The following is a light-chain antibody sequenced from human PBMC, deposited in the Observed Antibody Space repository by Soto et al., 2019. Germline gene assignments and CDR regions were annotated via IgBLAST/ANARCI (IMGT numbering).Light chain of an antibody. Sequence: QSVLTQPPSASGTPGQRVTISCSGSSSNIGSNYVYWYQQLPGTAPKLLIYRNNQRPSGVPDRFSGSKSGTSASLAISGLRSEDGADYYCAAWDDSLSGPLYVFGTGTKVTVL. CDR3: AAWDDSLSGPLYV. CDR2: RNN. CDR1: SSNIGSNY. V-gene: IGLV1-47*01. J-gene: IGLJ1*01.